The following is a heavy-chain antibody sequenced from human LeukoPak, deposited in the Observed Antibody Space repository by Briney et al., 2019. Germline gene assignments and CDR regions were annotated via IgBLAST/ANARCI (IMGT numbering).Heavy chain of an antibody. Sequence: ASVKVSCKASGYTFTSYYMHWVRQAPGQGLEWMGIINPSGGSTSYAQKFQGRVTMTRDTSTSTVYMELSSLRSEDAAVYYCASSKVHQPQVAGTGTNFIDYWGQGTLVTVSS. CDR3: ASSKVHQPQVAGTGTNFIDY. V-gene: IGHV1-46*01. CDR2: INPSGGST. CDR1: GYTFTSYY. J-gene: IGHJ4*02. D-gene: IGHD6-19*01.